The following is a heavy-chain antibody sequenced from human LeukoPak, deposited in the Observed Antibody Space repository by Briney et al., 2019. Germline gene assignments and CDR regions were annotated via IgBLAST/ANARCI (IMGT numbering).Heavy chain of an antibody. V-gene: IGHV3-33*01. CDR3: ARDDILSDENGFDM. CDR2: IGSDGRNK. J-gene: IGHJ3*02. D-gene: IGHD3-9*01. Sequence: GGSLRLSCDASGFTFSSHGIHWVRQTPAKGLEWVAVIGSDGRNKFCADSVTGRFSVSRDNSKNTLFLQMNSLRAEDTGVYFCARDDILSDENGFDMWGRGTMVTVSS. CDR1: GFTFSSHG.